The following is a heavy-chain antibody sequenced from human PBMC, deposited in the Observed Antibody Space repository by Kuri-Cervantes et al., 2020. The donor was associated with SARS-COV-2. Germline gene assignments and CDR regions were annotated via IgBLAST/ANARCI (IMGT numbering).Heavy chain of an antibody. V-gene: IGHV4-38-2*01. CDR3: ARLSQVGIVYYFEH. CDR2: IYHTGTT. D-gene: IGHD2-21*01. CDR1: GYSISSGYY. J-gene: IGHJ4*02. Sequence: SETLSLTCAVSGYSISSGYYWGWIRQPPGKGLEWIGSIYHTGTTYYNPSLNSRFTISVDMSTNQFSLKVNSVIAADTAVYYCARLSQVGIVYYFEHWGQGTLVTVSS.